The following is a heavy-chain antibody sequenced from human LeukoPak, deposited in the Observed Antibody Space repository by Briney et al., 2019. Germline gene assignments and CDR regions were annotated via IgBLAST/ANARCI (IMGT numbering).Heavy chain of an antibody. Sequence: GGSLRLSCAASGFTFSSYGMHWVRQAPGKGLEWVSSISSSSSYIYYADSVKGRFTISRDNSKNTLYLQMNSLRAEDTAVYYCAKGETYYYDSSGYYPDDYWGQGTLVTVSS. J-gene: IGHJ4*02. CDR1: GFTFSSYG. CDR3: AKGETYYYDSSGYYPDDY. CDR2: ISSSSSYI. D-gene: IGHD3-22*01. V-gene: IGHV3-21*01.